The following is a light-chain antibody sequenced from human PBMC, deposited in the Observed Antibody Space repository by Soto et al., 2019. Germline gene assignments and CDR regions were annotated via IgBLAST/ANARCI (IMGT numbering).Light chain of an antibody. CDR1: SSDIGDYKS. CDR3: SSLTTTNSLV. V-gene: IGLV2-14*01. Sequence: QSVLTQPASVSGSPGQSITISCTGTSSDIGDYKSVSWYQHHPGKAPKLMIYEVSNRSPGVSDRFSGSKSGNTASLTISGLQAEDEADYYCSSLTTTNSLVFGAGTKLTVL. J-gene: IGLJ2*01. CDR2: EVS.